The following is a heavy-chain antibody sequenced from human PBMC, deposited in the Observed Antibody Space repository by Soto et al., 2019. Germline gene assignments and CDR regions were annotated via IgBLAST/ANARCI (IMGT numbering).Heavy chain of an antibody. D-gene: IGHD4-4*01. CDR3: VRGGSNYDS. J-gene: IGHJ5*02. CDR2: IKPDESEK. V-gene: IGHV3-7*01. Sequence: WSLRLSCTASGFTFSDSWMTWVRQAPGKGLEWVARIKPDESEKKYADSVEGRFSISRDNAKNSMYLQMDSLRGEDTAVYYCVRGGSNYDSWGQGTLVTVSS. CDR1: GFTFSDSW.